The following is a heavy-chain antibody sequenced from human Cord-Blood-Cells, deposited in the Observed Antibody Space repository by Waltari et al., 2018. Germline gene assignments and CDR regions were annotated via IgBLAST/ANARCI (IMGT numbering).Heavy chain of an antibody. CDR1: GGSFGGYY. V-gene: IGHV4-34*01. CDR2: INHSGST. J-gene: IGHJ5*02. D-gene: IGHD1-26*01. Sequence: QVQLQQWGAGLLKPSETLSLTCAVYGGSFGGYYWSWIRQPPGKGLEWIGEINHSGSTNYNPSHRSQVTISVKTSKYQFSLKLSSVTAADTAVYYCARVGKRRNWFDPRGQGTLVTVSS. CDR3: ARVGKRRNWFDP.